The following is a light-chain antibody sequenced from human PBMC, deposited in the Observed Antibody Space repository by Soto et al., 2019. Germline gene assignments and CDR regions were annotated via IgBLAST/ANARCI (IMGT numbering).Light chain of an antibody. J-gene: IGLJ1*01. CDR1: SSDVGGYNY. CDR2: EVS. CDR3: SSYTSSSTRV. V-gene: IGLV2-14*01. Sequence: QSSLTHQASVSGSPGQSITISCTGTSSDVGGYNYVSWYQQHPGKAPKLMIYEVSNRPSGVSNRFSGSKSGNTASLTISGLQAEDEADYYCSSYTSSSTRVFGTGTKVTVL.